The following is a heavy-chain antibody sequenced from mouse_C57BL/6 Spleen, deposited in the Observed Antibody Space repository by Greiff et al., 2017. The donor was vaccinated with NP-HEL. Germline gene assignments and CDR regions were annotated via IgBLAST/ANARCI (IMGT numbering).Heavy chain of an antibody. CDR1: GYTFTSYW. V-gene: IGHV1-64*01. CDR3: AGGAYYGSSGYFDV. J-gene: IGHJ1*03. CDR2: IHPNSGST. Sequence: QVQLQQPGAELVKPGASVKLSCKASGYTFTSYWMHWVKQRPGQGLEWIGMIHPNSGSTNYNEKFKSKATLTVDKSSSTAYMQLSSLTSEDSAVYYCAGGAYYGSSGYFDVWGTGTTVTVSS. D-gene: IGHD1-1*01.